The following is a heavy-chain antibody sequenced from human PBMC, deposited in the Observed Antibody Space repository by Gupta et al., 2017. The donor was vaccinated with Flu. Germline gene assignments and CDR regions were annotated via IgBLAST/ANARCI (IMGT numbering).Heavy chain of an antibody. CDR2: INAKNGGT. V-gene: IGHV1-2*02. J-gene: IGHJ1*01. Sequence: QVQLVQSGADVKKPGASVKVSCEASGYTFTGYYMHWVRQAPGQGLEWMGWINAKNGGTSYGQKFRGRSTMARDTSVNTAYMNLNNLRSDDTAIDECGRGAGMGPAEYFQNWGQGTRGTVSS. D-gene: IGHD2-8*01. CDR3: GRGAGMGPAEYFQN. CDR1: GYTFTGYY.